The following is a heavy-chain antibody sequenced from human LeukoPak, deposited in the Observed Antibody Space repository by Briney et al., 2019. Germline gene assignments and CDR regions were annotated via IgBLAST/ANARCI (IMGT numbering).Heavy chain of an antibody. CDR3: ARGVRSPRSSWFPYHFDY. D-gene: IGHD6-13*01. V-gene: IGHV1-18*01. Sequence: ASVKVSCKASGYTFTSYGINWVRQAPGQGLEWMGWISAYNGNTNYAQKLQGRVTMTTDTSTSTAYMELRSLRSDDTAVYYCARGVRSPRSSWFPYHFDYWGQGTLVTVSS. CDR1: GYTFTSYG. CDR2: ISAYNGNT. J-gene: IGHJ4*02.